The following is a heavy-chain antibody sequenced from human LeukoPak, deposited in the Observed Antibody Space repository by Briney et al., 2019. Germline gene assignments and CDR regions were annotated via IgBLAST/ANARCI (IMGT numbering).Heavy chain of an antibody. CDR3: AAGRAGHFDWLYREYYFDY. J-gene: IGHJ4*02. CDR1: GFTFSSYN. Sequence: GGSLRLSCAASGFTFSSYNMNWVRQAPGKGLEWVSSISSSSSYIYYADSVKGRFTISRDNAKNSLYLQMNSLRAEDTAVYYRAAGRAGHFDWLYREYYFDYWGQGTRVTVSS. V-gene: IGHV3-21*01. CDR2: ISSSSSYI. D-gene: IGHD3-9*01.